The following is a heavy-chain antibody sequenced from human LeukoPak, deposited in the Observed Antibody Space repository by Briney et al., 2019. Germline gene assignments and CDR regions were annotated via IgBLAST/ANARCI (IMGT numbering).Heavy chain of an antibody. J-gene: IGHJ4*02. Sequence: TGGSLRLSCAASGFTFRSYSMNWVRQAPGKGLEWVASIKQDASEKYYVDSVKGRFTISRDNAKNSLYLQMNSLRAEDTAVYYCARDRNTDFWSGYYTNYFDYWGQGTLVTVSS. CDR1: GFTFRSYS. CDR3: ARDRNTDFWSGYYTNYFDY. CDR2: IKQDASEK. V-gene: IGHV3-7*01. D-gene: IGHD3-3*01.